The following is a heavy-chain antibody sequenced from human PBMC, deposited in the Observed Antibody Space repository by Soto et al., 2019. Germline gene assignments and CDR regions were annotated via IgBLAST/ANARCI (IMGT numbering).Heavy chain of an antibody. D-gene: IGHD3-3*01. CDR2: INHSGST. CDR1: GGSFSGYY. J-gene: IGHJ4*02. CDR3: ARVHQGSGYYYAY. Sequence: PSETLSLTCAVYGGSFSGYYWSWIRQPPGKGLEWIGEINHSGSTNYNPSLKSRVTISVDTSKNQFSLKLSSVTAADTAVYYCARVHQGSGYYYAYWGQGTLVTVSS. V-gene: IGHV4-34*01.